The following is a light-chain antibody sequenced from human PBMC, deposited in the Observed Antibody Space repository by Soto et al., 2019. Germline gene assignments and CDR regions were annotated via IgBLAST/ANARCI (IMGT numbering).Light chain of an antibody. J-gene: IGLJ3*02. CDR3: CSYAGSYTWV. CDR1: SSDIGAYNY. Sequence: QSALTQPASVSGSPGQSITISCTGTSSDIGAYNYVSWYQQYPGKAPRLLIYAVSKRPSGVPDRFSGSKSGNTASLTISGLQAKDEADYYCCSYAGSYTWVFGGGTKLTVL. V-gene: IGLV2-11*01. CDR2: AVS.